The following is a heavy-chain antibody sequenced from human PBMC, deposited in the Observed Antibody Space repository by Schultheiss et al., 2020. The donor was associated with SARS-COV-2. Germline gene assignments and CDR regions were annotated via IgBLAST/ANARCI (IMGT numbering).Heavy chain of an antibody. J-gene: IGHJ3*02. CDR3: ARGRYYDAI. V-gene: IGHV3-21*01. D-gene: IGHD3-3*01. Sequence: GESLKISCAASGFTFSSYSMNWVRQAPGKGLEWVSAISGSGGSTYYPGSVKGRFTISRENAKNSLYLQMNSLRAEDTAVYYCARGRYYDAIWGQGTMVTVSS. CDR2: ISGSGGST. CDR1: GFTFSSYS.